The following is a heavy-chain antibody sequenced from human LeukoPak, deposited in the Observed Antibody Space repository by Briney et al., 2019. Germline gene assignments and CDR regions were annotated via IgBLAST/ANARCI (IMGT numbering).Heavy chain of an antibody. V-gene: IGHV3-30*02. J-gene: IGHJ4*02. D-gene: IGHD2-2*01. CDR2: IRYDGSNK. CDR1: GFTFSSYG. Sequence: GGSLRLSCAASGFTFSSYGMHWVRQAPGKGLEWVAFIRYDGSNKYYADSVKGRFTISRDNSKNTLYLQMNSLRAEDTAVYYCAKDPAPLGYCSSTSCPPGGYFDYWGQGTLVTVSS. CDR3: AKDPAPLGYCSSTSCPPGGYFDY.